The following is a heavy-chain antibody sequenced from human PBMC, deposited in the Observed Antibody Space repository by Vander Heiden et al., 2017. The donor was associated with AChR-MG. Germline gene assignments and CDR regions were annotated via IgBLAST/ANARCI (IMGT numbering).Heavy chain of an antibody. CDR3: ARVDGLQGLVDY. CDR2: IWYDGSNK. CDR1: GFTFSSYG. Sequence: QVQLVESGGGVVQPGRSLRLSCAASGFTFSSYGMHWVRQAPGKGLEWVAVIWYDGSNKYYADSVKGRFTISRDNSKNTLYLQMNSLRAEDTAVYYCARVDGLQGLVDYWGQGTLVTVSS. V-gene: IGHV3-33*01. D-gene: IGHD4-4*01. J-gene: IGHJ4*02.